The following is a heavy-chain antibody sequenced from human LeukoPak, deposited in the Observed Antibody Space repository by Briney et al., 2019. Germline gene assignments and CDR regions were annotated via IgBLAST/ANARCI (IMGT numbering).Heavy chain of an antibody. CDR2: ISSSSSYI. CDR1: GFTFSSYS. D-gene: IGHD3-16*02. Sequence: GGPLTLSCAASGFTFSSYSTNWARQAPGKGLEWGSSISSSSSYIYYADSVKGRFTISRDNAKNSLYLQMNSLRAEDTAVYYCARDLITFGGVIVNFDYWGQGTLVTVSS. CDR3: ARDLITFGGVIVNFDY. V-gene: IGHV3-21*01. J-gene: IGHJ4*02.